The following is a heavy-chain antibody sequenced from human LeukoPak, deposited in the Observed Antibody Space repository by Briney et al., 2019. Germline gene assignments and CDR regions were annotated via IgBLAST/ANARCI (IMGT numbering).Heavy chain of an antibody. J-gene: IGHJ4*02. CDR1: GFTFSSYE. CDR3: ARAVAFGGVIAYFDY. Sequence: PGGSLRLSCAASGFTFSSYEMNWVRQAPGKGLEWVSYISSSGGTIYYADSVKGRFTISRDNAKNSLYLQMNSLRAEDTAVYYCARAVAFGGVIAYFDYWGQGTLVTVSS. D-gene: IGHD3-16*02. CDR2: ISSSGGTI. V-gene: IGHV3-48*03.